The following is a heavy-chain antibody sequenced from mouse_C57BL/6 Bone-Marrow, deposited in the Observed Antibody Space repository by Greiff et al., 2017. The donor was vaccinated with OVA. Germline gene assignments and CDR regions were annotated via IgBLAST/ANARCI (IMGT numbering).Heavy chain of an antibody. V-gene: IGHV1-76*01. CDR1: GYTFTDYY. CDR3: ARWDDYSFAY. CDR2: VYPGSGNT. J-gene: IGHJ3*01. Sequence: VKLVESGAELVRPGASVKLSCKASGYTFTDYYINWVKQRPGQGLEWIARVYPGSGNTYYNEKFKGKATLTAEKSSSTAYMQLSSLTSEDSAVYYCARWDDYSFAYWGQGTLVTVSA. D-gene: IGHD2-4*01.